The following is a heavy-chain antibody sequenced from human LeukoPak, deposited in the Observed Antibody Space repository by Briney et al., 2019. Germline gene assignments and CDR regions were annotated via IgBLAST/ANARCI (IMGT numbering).Heavy chain of an antibody. CDR2: SYYSGST. V-gene: IGHV4-59*01. J-gene: IGHJ4*02. D-gene: IGHD5-24*01. CDR1: GGSMTFYY. Sequence: SETLSLTCIVSGGSMTFYYWTWIRQSPGKGLEWIGYSYYSGSTNYNPSLQSRVTISVDTSKNQFSLNLSSVTAADTAVYYCARSRDGFNLADYWGQGTLVSVSP. CDR3: ARSRDGFNLADY.